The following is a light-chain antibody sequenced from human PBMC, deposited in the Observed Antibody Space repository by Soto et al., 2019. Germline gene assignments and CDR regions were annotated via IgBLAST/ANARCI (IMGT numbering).Light chain of an antibody. J-gene: IGLJ1*01. CDR1: SSDVGAFNY. V-gene: IGLV2-14*03. CDR2: DDT. Sequence: QSALTQPASVSGSPGQSISISCIGTSSDVGAFNYVSWYQHHPGKAPQLIIYDDTSRPSGVSNRFSASKSGNTASLTISGLQAEDEADYYCSSYTTRNTEVFGTGTKVTVL. CDR3: SSYTTRNTEV.